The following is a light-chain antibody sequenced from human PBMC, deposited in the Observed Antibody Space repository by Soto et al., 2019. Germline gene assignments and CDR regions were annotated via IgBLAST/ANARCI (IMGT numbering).Light chain of an antibody. CDR2: GAS. Sequence: EIALTQSPGTLYLSPGERATLSCRASQSVSSSYLAWYQQKPGQAPRLLIYGASSRATGIPDRFSGSGSGTDFTLTISRLEPEDFAVYYCQQYGSSPSLTFGGGTKVEIK. CDR1: QSVSSSY. J-gene: IGKJ4*01. V-gene: IGKV3-20*01. CDR3: QQYGSSPSLT.